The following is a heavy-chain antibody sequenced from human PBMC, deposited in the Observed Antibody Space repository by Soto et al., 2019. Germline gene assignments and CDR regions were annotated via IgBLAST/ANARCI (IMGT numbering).Heavy chain of an antibody. D-gene: IGHD6-6*01. Sequence: VRLSCAASGFTVSSNYMSWVRQAPGKGLEWVSVIYSGGSTYYADSVKGRFTISRDNSKNTLYLQMNSLRAEDTAVYYCARSLSIAARHNWFVPWGQGTLVTVSS. J-gene: IGHJ5*02. CDR1: GFTVSSNY. V-gene: IGHV3-53*01. CDR3: ARSLSIAARHNWFVP. CDR2: IYSGGST.